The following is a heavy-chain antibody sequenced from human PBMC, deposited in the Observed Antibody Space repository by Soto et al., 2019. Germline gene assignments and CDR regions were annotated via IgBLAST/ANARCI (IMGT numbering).Heavy chain of an antibody. J-gene: IGHJ6*02. CDR3: AKNGYCSSTSCPWSYYYYGMDV. CDR1: GFTFSSYA. Sequence: PGGSLRLSCAASGFTFSSYAMSWVRQAPGKGLEWVSAISGSGGSTYYADSVKGRFTISRDNSKNTLYLQMNSLRAEDTAVYYCAKNGYCSSTSCPWSYYYYGMDVWGQGTTVTVSS. CDR2: ISGSGGST. V-gene: IGHV3-23*01. D-gene: IGHD2-2*03.